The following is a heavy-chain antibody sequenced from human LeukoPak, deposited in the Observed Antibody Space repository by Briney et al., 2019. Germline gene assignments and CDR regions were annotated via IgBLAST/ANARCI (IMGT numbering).Heavy chain of an antibody. CDR2: ISGSGANT. D-gene: IGHD5-18*01. J-gene: IGHJ4*02. Sequence: GGSLRLSCTTSGFTFSTYGMAWVRQAPGKGLEWVSSISGSGANTNYAASVKGRLTISRDSSNNTLYLHLDNLRAEDTAVYFCAKRGGYDYGSHFDYWGQGTLVTVSS. CDR3: AKRGGYDYGSHFDY. CDR1: GFTFSTYG. V-gene: IGHV3-23*01.